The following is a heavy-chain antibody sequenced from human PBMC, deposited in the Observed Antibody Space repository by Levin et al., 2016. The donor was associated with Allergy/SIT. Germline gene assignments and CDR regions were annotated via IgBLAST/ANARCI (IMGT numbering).Heavy chain of an antibody. CDR3: AKHWDSYDSSDYKWSFDS. Sequence: GESLKISCSASGFTFSSYAMTWVRQAPGKGLEWVSTISGSGDIAYYADSVKGRFTLSRDNSKNTMYLQMNSLRAEDTATYYCAKHWDSYDSSDYKWSFDSWGQGTLVTVSS. D-gene: IGHD3-22*01. CDR1: GFTFSSYA. CDR2: ISGSGDIA. J-gene: IGHJ4*02. V-gene: IGHV3-23*01.